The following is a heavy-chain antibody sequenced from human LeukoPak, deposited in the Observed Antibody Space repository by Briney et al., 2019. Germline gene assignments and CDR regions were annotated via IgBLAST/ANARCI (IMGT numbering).Heavy chain of an antibody. D-gene: IGHD3-22*01. J-gene: IGHJ4*02. Sequence: WGSLRLSCAVSGITLSNYGLSWVRQPPGKGLEWVAGICDSGGSTNYADSVKGRFTISRDNPKNTLYLQMNSLRAEDTAVYFCAKRGVVIRVILVGFHKEAYYFDSWGQGALVTVSS. CDR2: ICDSGGST. V-gene: IGHV3-23*01. CDR3: AKRGVVIRVILVGFHKEAYYFDS. CDR1: GITLSNYG.